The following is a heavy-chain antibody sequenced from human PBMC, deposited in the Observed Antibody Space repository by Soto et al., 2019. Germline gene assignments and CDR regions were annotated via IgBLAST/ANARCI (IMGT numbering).Heavy chain of an antibody. V-gene: IGHV1-3*01. Sequence: AASVKVSCKASGYTFTSYAMHWVRQAPGQRLEWMGWINAGNGNTKYSQKFQGRVTITRDTSASTAYMELSSLRSEDTAVYYCARRATVTTMPFFDYWGQGTLVTVSS. D-gene: IGHD4-17*01. CDR2: INAGNGNT. CDR3: ARRATVTTMPFFDY. J-gene: IGHJ4*02. CDR1: GYTFTSYA.